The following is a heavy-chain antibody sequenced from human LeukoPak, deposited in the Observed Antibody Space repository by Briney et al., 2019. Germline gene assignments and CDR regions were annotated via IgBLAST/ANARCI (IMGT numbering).Heavy chain of an antibody. CDR2: IWYDGSNK. CDR1: GFTFSSYG. V-gene: IGHV3-33*06. D-gene: IGHD3-3*01. J-gene: IGHJ4*02. Sequence: PGGSLRLSCAASGFTFSSYGMHWVRQAPGKGLEWGAVIWYDGSNKYYADSVKGRFTISRDHSKNTLYLQMNSLRAEDTAVYYCAKTLKDFWSGYIQPPDYWGQGTLVTVSS. CDR3: AKTLKDFWSGYIQPPDY.